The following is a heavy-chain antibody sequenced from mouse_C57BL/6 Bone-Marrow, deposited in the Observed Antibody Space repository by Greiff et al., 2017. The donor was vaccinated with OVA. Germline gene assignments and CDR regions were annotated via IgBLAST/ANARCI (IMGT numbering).Heavy chain of an antibody. CDR1: GFTFSSYG. V-gene: IGHV5-6*02. Sequence: DVMLVESGGDLVKPGGSLKLSCAASGFTFSSYGMSWVRQTPDKRLEWVATISSGGSYTYYPDSVKGRFTISRDNAKNTLYLQMSSLKSEDTAMYYCARRDGYYDYDDGFAYWGQGTLVTVSA. J-gene: IGHJ3*01. CDR3: ARRDGYYDYDDGFAY. CDR2: ISSGGSYT. D-gene: IGHD2-4*01.